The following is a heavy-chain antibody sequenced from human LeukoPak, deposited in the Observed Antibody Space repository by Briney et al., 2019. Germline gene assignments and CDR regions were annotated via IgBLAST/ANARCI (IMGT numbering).Heavy chain of an antibody. CDR3: ARGSSGWNPRYWFDP. Sequence: ASVKVSCKASGYTFTGYYMHWVRQAPGQGLEWMGWINPNSGGTNYAQKFQGRVTMTRDTSISTAYMELSGLRSDDTAVYYCARGSSGWNPRYWFDPWGQGTLVTVSS. D-gene: IGHD6-19*01. V-gene: IGHV1-2*02. CDR2: INPNSGGT. CDR1: GYTFTGYY. J-gene: IGHJ5*02.